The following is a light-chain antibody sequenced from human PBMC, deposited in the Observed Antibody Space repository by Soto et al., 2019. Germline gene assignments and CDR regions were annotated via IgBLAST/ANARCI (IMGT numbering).Light chain of an antibody. CDR3: SSYAISRTLWV. CDR1: SSDVGGYNY. V-gene: IGLV2-14*01. CDR2: DVS. Sequence: QSALTQPASVSGSPGQSITISCTGTSSDVGGYNYVSWYQQHPGKAPKLLIYDVSNRPSGVSNRFSGSKSGNTASLTISGLQAEDEADYYCSSYAISRTLWVFGGGTKLTVL. J-gene: IGLJ3*02.